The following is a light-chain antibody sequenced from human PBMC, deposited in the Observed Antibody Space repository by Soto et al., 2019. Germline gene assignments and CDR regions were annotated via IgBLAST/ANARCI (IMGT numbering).Light chain of an antibody. CDR3: QIWGTGSASVV. V-gene: IGLV4-69*01. CDR1: SGHSNYA. J-gene: IGLJ7*01. Sequence: QPVLTQSPSASASLGASVKLTCTLSSGHSNYAIAWHQQQPEKGPRYLMKVNSGGSHIKGDGIPDRFSGSSSGAVRYLFISSLQSEDEADYYCQIWGTGSASVVFGGGTQLTGL. CDR2: VNSGGSH.